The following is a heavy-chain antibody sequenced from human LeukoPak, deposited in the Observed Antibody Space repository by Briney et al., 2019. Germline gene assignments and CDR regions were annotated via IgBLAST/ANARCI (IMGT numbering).Heavy chain of an antibody. Sequence: GSLRLSCAASGFTFSSNYMSWVRQAPGKGLEWVSVIYSGGSTYYADSVKGRFTISRDNSKNTLYLQMNSLRVEDTAVYYCARSPGGYSSSWGFDYWGQGTLVTVSS. V-gene: IGHV3-53*01. CDR3: ARSPGGYSSSWGFDY. CDR1: GFTFSSNY. D-gene: IGHD6-13*01. CDR2: IYSGGST. J-gene: IGHJ4*02.